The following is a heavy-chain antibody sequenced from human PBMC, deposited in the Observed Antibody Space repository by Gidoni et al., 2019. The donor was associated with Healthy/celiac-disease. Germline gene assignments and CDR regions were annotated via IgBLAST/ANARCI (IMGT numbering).Heavy chain of an antibody. D-gene: IGHD6-13*01. CDR1: GYPFTSHY. CDR2: INPSGGST. J-gene: IGHJ4*02. Sequence: QVQLVQSGAEVKKPGASVKVSCKAAGYPFTSHYMHWVRQAPGQGLEWMGIINPSGGSTSYAQKFQGRVTMTRDTSTSTVYMELSSLRSEDTAVYYCARDYGSSWYYFDYWGQGTLVTVSS. V-gene: IGHV1-46*01. CDR3: ARDYGSSWYYFDY.